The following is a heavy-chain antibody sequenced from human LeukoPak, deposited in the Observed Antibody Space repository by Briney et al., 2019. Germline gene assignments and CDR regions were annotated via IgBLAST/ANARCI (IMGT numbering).Heavy chain of an antibody. D-gene: IGHD3-9*01. V-gene: IGHV5-51*01. J-gene: IGHJ3*02. CDR2: IYPGDSDT. CDR1: GYSFTSYW. CDR3: ARQIFSDAFDI. Sequence: GESLKISCRGSGYSFTSYWIGWVRQMPGKGLGWMGIIYPGDSDTRYSPSLQGQVTISADKSISTAYLQWSSLKASDTAMYYCARQIFSDAFDIWGQGAMVTVSS.